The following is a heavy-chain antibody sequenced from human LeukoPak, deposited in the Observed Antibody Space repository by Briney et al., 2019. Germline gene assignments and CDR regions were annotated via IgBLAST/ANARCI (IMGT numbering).Heavy chain of an antibody. D-gene: IGHD2-2*01. J-gene: IGHJ4*02. CDR3: ASTICISTSCYPGVVDY. CDR2: IYYSGST. CDR1: GGSISSGDYY. Sequence: NPSETLSLTCTVSGGSISSGDYYWSWIRQPPGKGLEWIGYIYYSGSTYYNPSLKSRVTISVDTSKNQFSLKLSSVTAADTAVYYCASTICISTSCYPGVVDYWGQGTLVTVSS. V-gene: IGHV4-30-4*01.